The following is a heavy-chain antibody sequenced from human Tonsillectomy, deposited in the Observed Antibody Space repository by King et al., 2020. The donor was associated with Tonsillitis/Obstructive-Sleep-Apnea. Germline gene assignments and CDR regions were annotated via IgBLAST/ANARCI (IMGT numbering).Heavy chain of an antibody. CDR3: ARQGSGYPFDF. J-gene: IGHJ4*02. Sequence: VQLQQWGAGLLKPSETLSLTCAVYGGSFSGYYWSWIRQPPGKGLEWIGEINHSGSTNYNPSLKSRVTISVDTSKNRFSLELSSVTAADTAVYYCARQGSGYPFDFWGQGTLVTVSS. V-gene: IGHV4-34*01. D-gene: IGHD3-3*01. CDR1: GGSFSGYY. CDR2: INHSGST.